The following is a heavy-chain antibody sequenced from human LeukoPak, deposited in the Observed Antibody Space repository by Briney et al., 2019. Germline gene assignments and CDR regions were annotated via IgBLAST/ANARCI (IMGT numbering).Heavy chain of an antibody. Sequence: LRLSCAASGFTFSSYSMNWVRQAPGKGLEWIGYIYHSGSTYYSPSLKSRVTISVDRSKNQFSLKLSSVTAADTAVYYCARSSVPAAIGWFDPWGQGTLVTVSS. CDR2: IYHSGST. CDR1: GFTFSSYS. V-gene: IGHV4-30-2*01. D-gene: IGHD2-2*01. J-gene: IGHJ5*02. CDR3: ARSSVPAAIGWFDP.